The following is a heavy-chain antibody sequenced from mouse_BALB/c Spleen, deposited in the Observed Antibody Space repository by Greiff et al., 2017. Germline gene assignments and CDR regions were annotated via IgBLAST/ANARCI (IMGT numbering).Heavy chain of an antibody. CDR2: IDPENGNT. CDR1: GFNIKDYY. D-gene: IGHD6-5*01. J-gene: IGHJ2*01. V-gene: IGHV14-1*02. CDR3: ARRGLFDY. Sequence: VQLKQSGAELVRPGALVKLSCKASGFNIKDYYMHWVKQRPEQGLEWIGWIDPENGNTIYDPKFQGKASITADTSSNTAYLQLSSLTSEDTAVYYCARRGLFDYWGQGTTLTVSS.